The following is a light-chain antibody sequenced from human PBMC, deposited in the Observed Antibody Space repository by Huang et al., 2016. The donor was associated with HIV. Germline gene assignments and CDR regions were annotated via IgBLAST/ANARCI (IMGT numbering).Light chain of an antibody. CDR1: QSLSSYY. J-gene: IGKJ1*01. CDR3: HHYGSPPWT. CDR2: ATS. V-gene: IGKV3-20*01. Sequence: DIVLTQSPGTLSLSPGERATLSCRASQSLSSYYVAWYQQKAGQTPRLLIHATSTRANGIPASFSGSGSGAGFTLTISRLEPEDSAVYFCHHYGSPPWTFGQGTRVEIK.